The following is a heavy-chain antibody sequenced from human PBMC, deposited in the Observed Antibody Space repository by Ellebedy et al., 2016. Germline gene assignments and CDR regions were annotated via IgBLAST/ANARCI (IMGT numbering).Heavy chain of an antibody. D-gene: IGHD2-21*02. CDR3: ATFPGCTTSDCYLAIDY. Sequence: GGSLRLXCAASGFTFSSYWMSWVRQAPGKGLEWVANIKQDGSEKYYVDSVKGRFTISRDNAKNSLYLQMSSLRVEDTAIYYCATFPGCTTSDCYLAIDYWGQGIPVTVSS. CDR1: GFTFSSYW. CDR2: IKQDGSEK. J-gene: IGHJ4*02. V-gene: IGHV3-7*03.